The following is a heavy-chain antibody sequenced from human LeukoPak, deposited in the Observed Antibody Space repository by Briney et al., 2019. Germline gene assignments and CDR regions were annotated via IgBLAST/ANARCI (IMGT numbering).Heavy chain of an antibody. J-gene: IGHJ3*02. CDR1: GFTFSSYS. Sequence: PGGSLRLSCAASGFTFSSYSMNWVRQAPGKGLEWVSYISSSSSTIYYADSVKARFTISRDNSKNTLYLQMNSLRAEDTAVYYCAREALYYDSSGYDAFDIWGQGTMVTVSS. V-gene: IGHV3-48*01. D-gene: IGHD3-22*01. CDR2: ISSSSSTI. CDR3: AREALYYDSSGYDAFDI.